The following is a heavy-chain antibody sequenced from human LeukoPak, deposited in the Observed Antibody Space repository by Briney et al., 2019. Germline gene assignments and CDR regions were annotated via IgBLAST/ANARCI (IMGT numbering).Heavy chain of an antibody. V-gene: IGHV1-18*01. D-gene: IGHD3-10*01. CDR2: ISAYNGNT. J-gene: IGHJ4*02. Sequence: ASVKVSCKPSGYTFTSYGISWVRQAPGQGLEWMGWISAYNGNTNYAQKLQGRVTMTTDTSTSTAYMELRGLRSEDTAVYYCARGRGSRRGYYFDYWGQGTLVTVSS. CDR1: GYTFTSYG. CDR3: ARGRGSRRGYYFDY.